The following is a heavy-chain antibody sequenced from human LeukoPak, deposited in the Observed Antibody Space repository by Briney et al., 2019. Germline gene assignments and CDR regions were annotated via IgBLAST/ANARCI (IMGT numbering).Heavy chain of an antibody. V-gene: IGHV4-61*02. CDR2: IYTSGST. D-gene: IGHD3-3*01. J-gene: IGHJ6*03. CDR1: GGSISSGSYY. Sequence: PSETLSLTCTVYGGSISSGSYYWSWIRQPAGKGLEWIGRIYTSGSTNYNPSLKSRVTISVDTSKNQFSLKLSSVTAADTAVYYCARDPLETEASGYYYYYYMDVWGKGTTVTVSS. CDR3: ARDPLETEASGYYYYYYMDV.